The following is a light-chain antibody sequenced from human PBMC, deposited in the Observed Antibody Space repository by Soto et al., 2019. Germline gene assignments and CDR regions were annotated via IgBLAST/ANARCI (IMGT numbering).Light chain of an antibody. CDR1: QSVSSY. CDR2: DAS. V-gene: IGKV3-11*01. Sequence: EIVLTQSPATLSLSPAERATLSCRASQSVSSYLAWYHQKPGQAPRLLIYDASNRATGISARCSGSGSGTDFTLTITSLGPEDFAVYFCQQRSSWPPTTFGQGTLLEIK. CDR3: QQRSSWPPTT. J-gene: IGKJ5*01.